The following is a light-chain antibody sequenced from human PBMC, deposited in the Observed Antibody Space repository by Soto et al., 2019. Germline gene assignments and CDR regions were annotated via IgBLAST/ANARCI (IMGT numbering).Light chain of an antibody. Sequence: EIVLTQSPGTLSLSPGESATLSCRASQSISSSIYLAWYQQKPGQAPRLLIYGASSRATGIPDRFSGSGSGTDFTLTISRLEPEDFAVYYCQQYGSSPRTFGQGTKVDIK. CDR3: QQYGSSPRT. CDR1: QSISSSIY. CDR2: GAS. J-gene: IGKJ1*01. V-gene: IGKV3-20*01.